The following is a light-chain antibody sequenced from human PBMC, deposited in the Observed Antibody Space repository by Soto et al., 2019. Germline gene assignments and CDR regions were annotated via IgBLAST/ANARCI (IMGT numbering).Light chain of an antibody. J-gene: IGLJ2*01. CDR3: CSYTDIALDVV. CDR1: SNDVGGYDY. Sequence: QSALTQPASVSGSPGQSITISCTGTSNDVGGYDYVSWYQQHPGKAPKLLIFDVTHRPSGVSDRFSGSKSGNTASLTISGVRPEDEADYYCCSYTDIALDVVFGGGTKLTVL. CDR2: DVT. V-gene: IGLV2-14*01.